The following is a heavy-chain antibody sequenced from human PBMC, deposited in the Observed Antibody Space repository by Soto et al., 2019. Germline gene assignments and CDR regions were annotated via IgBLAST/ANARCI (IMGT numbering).Heavy chain of an antibody. CDR2: MSGSGDAI. CDR3: VRGNFYYGMDV. CDR1: GFTFSDYY. J-gene: IGHJ6*02. Sequence: GGALRLFSTTSGFTFSDYYMTWVRQAPGKGLEWISYMSGSGDAIYYADSVKGRFTISGDNAKNSLHLEMNSLRVEDTAMYYCVRGNFYYGMDVWGHGTNVTVS. V-gene: IGHV3-11*01.